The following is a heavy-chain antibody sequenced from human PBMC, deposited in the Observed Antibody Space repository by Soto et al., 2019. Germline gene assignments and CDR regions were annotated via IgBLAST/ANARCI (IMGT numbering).Heavy chain of an antibody. V-gene: IGHV4-30-4*01. Sequence: QVQLQELGPGLVKPSQTLSLTCTVSGGSISSGDYYWSWIRQPPGKGLEWIGYIYYSGSTYYNPSLKSRVTISVDTSKNQFSLKLNSVTAADTAVYYCARVQGGGGAMVHNYWGQGTLVTVSS. CDR3: ARVQGGGGAMVHNY. CDR1: GGSISSGDYY. J-gene: IGHJ4*02. CDR2: IYYSGST. D-gene: IGHD5-18*01.